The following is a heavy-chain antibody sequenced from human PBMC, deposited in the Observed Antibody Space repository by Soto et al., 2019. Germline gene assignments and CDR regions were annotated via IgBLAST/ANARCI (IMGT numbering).Heavy chain of an antibody. CDR3: ARDLNTGYVGDY. D-gene: IGHD5-12*01. CDR2: IRFDGSKQ. CDR1: GFTFSASG. Sequence: QVQLVESGGGVVQPGTSLRLSCVASGFTFSASGMHWVRQTPGKGLEWVAIIRFDGSKQYYADSVKGRFTVSRDNPGSTLFLQMNDLRTEDTAMYYCARDLNTGYVGDYWGQGALVVVSS. V-gene: IGHV3-33*01. J-gene: IGHJ4*02.